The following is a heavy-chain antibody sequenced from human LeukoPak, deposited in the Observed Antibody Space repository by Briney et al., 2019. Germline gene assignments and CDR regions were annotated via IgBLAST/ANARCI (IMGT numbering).Heavy chain of an antibody. D-gene: IGHD2-2*01. V-gene: IGHV3-20*04. CDR2: INWNGGST. CDR3: ARDVVPAAGLDY. CDR1: GFTFDDYG. J-gene: IGHJ4*02. Sequence: PGGSLRLSCAASGFTFDDYGMSWVRQAPGKGLEWVSGINWNGGSTGYADSVKGQFTISRDNAKNSLYLQMNSLRAEDTALYYCARDVVPAAGLDYWGQGTLVTVSS.